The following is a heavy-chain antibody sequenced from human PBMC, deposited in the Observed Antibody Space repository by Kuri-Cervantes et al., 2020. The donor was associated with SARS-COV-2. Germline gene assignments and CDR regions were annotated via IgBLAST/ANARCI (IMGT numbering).Heavy chain of an antibody. CDR1: GFTFSSYG. J-gene: IGHJ4*02. V-gene: IGHV3-30*02. D-gene: IGHD1-26*01. CDR3: ARCIVEASSYFDV. CDR2: IRYDGSNK. Sequence: GGSLRLSCAASGFTFSSYGMHWVRQAPGKGLEWVAFIRYDGSNKYYADSVKGRFTISRDNSKNTLYLQMNSLRAEDTAVYYCARCIVEASSYFDVWGQGVLVTVSS.